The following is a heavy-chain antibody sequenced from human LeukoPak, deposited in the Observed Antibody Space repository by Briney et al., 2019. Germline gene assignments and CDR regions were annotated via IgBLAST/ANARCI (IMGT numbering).Heavy chain of an antibody. CDR2: IIPIFGTA. D-gene: IGHD6-13*01. Sequence: VASVKVPCKASGGTFSSYAISWVRQAPGQGLEWMGGIIPIFGTANYAQKFQGRVTITADKSTSTAYMELSSLRSEDTAVYYCARDAPRGSSSSYLYYYGMDVWGKGTTVTVSS. J-gene: IGHJ6*04. CDR3: ARDAPRGSSSSYLYYYGMDV. V-gene: IGHV1-69*06. CDR1: GGTFSSYA.